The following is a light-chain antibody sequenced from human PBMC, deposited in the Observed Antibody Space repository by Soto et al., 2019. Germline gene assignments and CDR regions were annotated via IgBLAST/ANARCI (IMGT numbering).Light chain of an antibody. V-gene: IGLV2-14*01. CDR1: SSDVGGYNY. Sequence: QSALTQPASVCGSPGQSITISCTGTSSDVGGYNYVSWYQQHPGKAPKLMIYDVSNRPSGVSNRFSGSKSGNTASLTISGLQAEDEADYYCSSYTSSSTLPYVFGTGTKLTVL. CDR3: SSYTSSSTLPYV. J-gene: IGLJ1*01. CDR2: DVS.